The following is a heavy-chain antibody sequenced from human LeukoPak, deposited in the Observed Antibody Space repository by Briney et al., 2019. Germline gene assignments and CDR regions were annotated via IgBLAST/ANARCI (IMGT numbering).Heavy chain of an antibody. D-gene: IGHD5-12*01. Sequence: ASVKVSCKASGYTFTGYYMHWVRQAPGQGLEWMGWINPNSGGTNYAQKFQGRVTVTRDTSISTAYMELSRLRSDDTAVYYCARVTGGGYSGYEFDYWGQGTLVTVSS. J-gene: IGHJ4*02. V-gene: IGHV1-2*02. CDR2: INPNSGGT. CDR1: GYTFTGYY. CDR3: ARVTGGGYSGYEFDY.